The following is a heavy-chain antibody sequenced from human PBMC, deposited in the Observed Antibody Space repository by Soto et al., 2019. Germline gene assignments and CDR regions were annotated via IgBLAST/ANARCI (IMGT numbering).Heavy chain of an antibody. CDR2: MNPNSGNT. CDR1: GYTFTRYD. V-gene: IGHV1-8*01. CDR3: ARALWGRYYDILTGYYSDY. Sequence: ASVKVSCKASGYTFTRYDINWVRQATGQALEWMGWMNPNSGNTGYAQKFQGRVTMTRNTSISTAYMELSSLRSEDTAVYYCARALWGRYYDILTGYYSDYWGQGTLVTVSS. D-gene: IGHD3-9*01. J-gene: IGHJ4*02.